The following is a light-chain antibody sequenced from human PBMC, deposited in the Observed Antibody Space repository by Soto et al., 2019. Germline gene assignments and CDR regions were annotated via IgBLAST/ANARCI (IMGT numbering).Light chain of an antibody. Sequence: ENVLTQSPGTLSLSPGERATLSCRASQSVTSSYLAWYQQKPGQAPRLLIYSASARATGVPARFSGSGSATDFTLTISRVEPEDLAVYYCQQYGSSRNTFGQGTKLDIK. J-gene: IGKJ2*01. V-gene: IGKV3-20*01. CDR1: QSVTSSY. CDR2: SAS. CDR3: QQYGSSRNT.